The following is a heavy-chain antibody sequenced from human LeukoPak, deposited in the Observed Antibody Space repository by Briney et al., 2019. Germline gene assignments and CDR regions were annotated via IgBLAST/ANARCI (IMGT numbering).Heavy chain of an antibody. V-gene: IGHV3-30*04. CDR2: ISYDGSNK. J-gene: IGHJ4*02. D-gene: IGHD6-13*01. CDR1: GFTFSSYA. CDR3: AREIAAVVGY. Sequence: GRSLRLSCAASGFTFSSYAMHWVRQAPGKGLEWVAVISYDGSNKYYADSVKGRFTISRDNSKNTLYLQMNSLRAEDTAVYYCAREIAAVVGYWGQGTLVTVSS.